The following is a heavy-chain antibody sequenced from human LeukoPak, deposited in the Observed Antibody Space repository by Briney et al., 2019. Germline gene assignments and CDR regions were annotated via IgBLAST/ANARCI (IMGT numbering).Heavy chain of an antibody. Sequence: RSSETLSLTCAVSGYSISSGYYWGWIRQPPGKGLEWIGGIYHSGSTYYKSSLKSRVTISVDTSKNQFSLKLSSVTAADTAVYYCARHYFRAAAGTYYFDYWGQGTLVTVSS. CDR2: IYHSGST. CDR1: GYSISSGYY. CDR3: ARHYFRAAAGTYYFDY. V-gene: IGHV4-38-2*01. J-gene: IGHJ4*02. D-gene: IGHD6-13*01.